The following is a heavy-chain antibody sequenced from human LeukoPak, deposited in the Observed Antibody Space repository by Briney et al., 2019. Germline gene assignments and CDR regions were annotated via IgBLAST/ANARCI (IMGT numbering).Heavy chain of an antibody. V-gene: IGHV4-39*02. CDR2: MYYSGRT. J-gene: IGHJ6*02. Sequence: PSETLSLTCTVSGGSISNSSHYWGWIRQPPGKGLEWIGSMYYSGRTYYNPSLKSRVTISVDTSKNQFSLKVSSVTAADTAVYYCARDQSSAPWYAMDVWGQGTTVTVSS. CDR3: ARDQSSAPWYAMDV. CDR1: GGSISNSSHY.